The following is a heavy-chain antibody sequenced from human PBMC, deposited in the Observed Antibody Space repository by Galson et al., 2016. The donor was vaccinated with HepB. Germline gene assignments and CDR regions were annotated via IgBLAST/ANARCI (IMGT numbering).Heavy chain of an antibody. D-gene: IGHD3-10*01. V-gene: IGHV3-43*01. CDR3: AKGIGYYYYDLDV. CDR2: IAWDGGGT. CDR1: GFTFDDYI. J-gene: IGHJ6*02. Sequence: SLRLSCAASGFTFDDYIMHWVRQRPGKGREWVSLIAWDGGGTFYADSVKGRFTISGDNSKNSLFLQMNSLRSEVTALYYCAKGIGYYYYDLDVWGQGTTVTVSS.